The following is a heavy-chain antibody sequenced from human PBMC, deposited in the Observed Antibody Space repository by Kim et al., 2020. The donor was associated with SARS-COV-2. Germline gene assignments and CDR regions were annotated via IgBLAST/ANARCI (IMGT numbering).Heavy chain of an antibody. D-gene: IGHD7-27*01. V-gene: IGHV1-2*02. CDR2: INPNSGGT. Sequence: ASVKVSCKASGYTFTGNSIHWVRQAPGQGLEWMGWINPNSGGTNYAQKFQGRVTLTRDTSINTAYMELSSLRSDDTAGYYCAREGGTGDFDYWGQGTLVTVSS. CDR1: GYTFTGNS. CDR3: AREGGTGDFDY. J-gene: IGHJ4*02.